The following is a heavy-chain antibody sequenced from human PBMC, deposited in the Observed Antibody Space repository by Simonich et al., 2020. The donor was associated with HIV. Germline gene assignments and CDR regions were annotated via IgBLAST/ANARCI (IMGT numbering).Heavy chain of an antibody. V-gene: IGHV3-48*03. CDR2: ISSSGSTI. J-gene: IGHJ4*02. Sequence: EVQLVESGGGLVQPGGSLRLSCAASGFTFSSYEMNWVRQASGKGLEWVSCISSSGSTIYYADSVKGRFTISRDNAKNSLYLQMNSRRAEDTAVYYCARAGNYFDYWGQGTLVTVSS. CDR3: ARAGNYFDY. CDR1: GFTFSSYE.